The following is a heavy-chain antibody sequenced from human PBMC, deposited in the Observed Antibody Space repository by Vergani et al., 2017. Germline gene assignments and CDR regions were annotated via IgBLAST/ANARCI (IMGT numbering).Heavy chain of an antibody. CDR3: ARPRAGYYDTSGF. J-gene: IGHJ4*02. D-gene: IGHD3-22*01. V-gene: IGHV7-4-1*02. CDR1: GYTITNYA. CDR2: INTNTGTP. Sequence: QVQLVQSGSELKKPGASVKVSCKASGYTITNYAMNWVRQAPGQGLEWVGSINTNTGTPTYAQGFTGRFVLSLDTSARTAYLQISSLQADDSAIYYCARPRAGYYDTSGFWGQGTLVTVSS.